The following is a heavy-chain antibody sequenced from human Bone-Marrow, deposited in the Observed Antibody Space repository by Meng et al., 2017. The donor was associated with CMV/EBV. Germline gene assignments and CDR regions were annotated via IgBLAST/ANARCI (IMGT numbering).Heavy chain of an antibody. J-gene: IGHJ4*02. CDR1: GFSLSTSGVG. V-gene: IGHV2-5*01. CDR3: AHTHYDFWSQIGDVDY. D-gene: IGHD3-3*01. Sequence: SSPTLVKPTQTLTLTCIFSGFSLSTSGVGVGWIRQPPGKALEWLALIYWNDDKRYSPSLKSRLTITKDTSKNQVVLTMTNMDPVDTATYYCAHTHYDFWSQIGDVDYWGQGTLVTVSS. CDR2: IYWNDDK.